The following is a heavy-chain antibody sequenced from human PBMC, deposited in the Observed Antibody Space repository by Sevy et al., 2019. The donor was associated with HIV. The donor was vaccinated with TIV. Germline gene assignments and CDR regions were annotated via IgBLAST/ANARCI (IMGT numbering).Heavy chain of an antibody. V-gene: IGHV1-69*06. CDR1: GGTFSSYA. CDR2: IIPIFGTA. Sequence: ASVKVSCKASGGTFSSYAISWVRQAPGQGLEWMGGIIPIFGTANYAQKFQGRVTITADKSTSTAYMELSSLRSEDTAVYYCARISPVDTLYYFDYWGQGTLVTVSS. CDR3: ARISPVDTLYYFDY. D-gene: IGHD5-18*01. J-gene: IGHJ4*02.